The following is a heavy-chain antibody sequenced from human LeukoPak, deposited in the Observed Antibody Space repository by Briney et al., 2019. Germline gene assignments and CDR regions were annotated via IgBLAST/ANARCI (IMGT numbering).Heavy chain of an antibody. V-gene: IGHV3-48*01. CDR1: GFTFSSYS. D-gene: IGHD6-6*01. Sequence: GGSLRLSCAASGFTFSSYSMNWVRQAPGKGLEWVSYISSSSSTIYYADSVKGRFTISRDNAKNPLYLQMNSLRAEDTAVYYCARVRNGGIAARIDAFDIWGQGTMVTVSS. CDR2: ISSSSSTI. J-gene: IGHJ3*02. CDR3: ARVRNGGIAARIDAFDI.